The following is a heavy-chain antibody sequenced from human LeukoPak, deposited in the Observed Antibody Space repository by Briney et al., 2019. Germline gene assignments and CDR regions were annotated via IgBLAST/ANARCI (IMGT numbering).Heavy chain of an antibody. V-gene: IGHV3-48*03. J-gene: IGHJ6*02. CDR1: GFTFSSYE. CDR2: ISSSGSTI. CDR3: ARYYYDSSSYYYYGMDV. Sequence: PGGSLRLSCAASGFTFSSYEMNWVRQAPGKGLEWVSYISSSGSTIYYADSVKGRFTISRDNAKNSLYLQMNSLRAEDTAVYYCARYYYDSSSYYYYGMDVWDQGTTVTVSS. D-gene: IGHD3-22*01.